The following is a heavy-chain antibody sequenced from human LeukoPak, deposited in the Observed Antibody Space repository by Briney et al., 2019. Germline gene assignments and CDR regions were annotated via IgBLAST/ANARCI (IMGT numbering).Heavy chain of an antibody. Sequence: SETLSLTCTVSGGSISSYYWSWIRQPPGKGLEWIGYIYYSGSTNYNPSLKSRVTISVDTSKNQFSLKLSSVTAADTAVYYCAKERAGYTNPYYFDYWGQGTLVTVSS. CDR2: IYYSGST. CDR3: AKERAGYTNPYYFDY. J-gene: IGHJ4*02. D-gene: IGHD3-16*02. CDR1: GGSISSYY. V-gene: IGHV4-59*01.